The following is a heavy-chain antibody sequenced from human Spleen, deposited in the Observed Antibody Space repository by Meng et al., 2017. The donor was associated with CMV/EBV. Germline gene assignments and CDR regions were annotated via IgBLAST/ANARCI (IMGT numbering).Heavy chain of an antibody. J-gene: IGHJ4*02. CDR3: ARDIWEVRDSGSDYFDF. Sequence: ASVKVSCKVSGYTLTELSRHWVRQAPGKGLEWMGGFDPEDGETIYAQKFQGRVTMTEDTSTDTAYMDLSSLRSDDTAVYYCARDIWEVRDSGSDYFDFWGQGTLVTVSS. CDR1: GYTLTELS. CDR2: FDPEDGET. V-gene: IGHV1-24*01. D-gene: IGHD5-12*01.